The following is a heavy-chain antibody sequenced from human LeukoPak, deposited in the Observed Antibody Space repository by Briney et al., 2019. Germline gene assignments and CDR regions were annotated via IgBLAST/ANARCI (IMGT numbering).Heavy chain of an antibody. CDR3: ARESDIVVVPADLDY. J-gene: IGHJ4*02. CDR2: ISAYNGNT. Sequence: ASVKVSCKASGYTFNNYGISWVRQAPGQGLEWMGWISAYNGNTNYPQKFQGRVTVTTDTSTSTAYMELRSLTSDDTAVYYCARESDIVVVPADLDYWGQGTLVTVSS. D-gene: IGHD2-2*01. CDR1: GYTFNNYG. V-gene: IGHV1-18*01.